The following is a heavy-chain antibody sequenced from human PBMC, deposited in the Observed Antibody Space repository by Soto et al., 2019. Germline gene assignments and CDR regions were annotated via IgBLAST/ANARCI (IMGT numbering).Heavy chain of an antibody. CDR3: ARGLGGVVTY. CDR1: GGSFSGYY. D-gene: IGHD2-15*01. J-gene: IGHJ4*02. Sequence: QVQLQQWGAGLLKPSETLSLTCAVYGGSFSGYYWSWIRQPPGKGLEWIGEINHSGSTNYNPSLKSRVTISADTAKNQFSLKLSSVTAADTAVYYCARGLGGVVTYWGQGTLVTVSS. CDR2: INHSGST. V-gene: IGHV4-34*01.